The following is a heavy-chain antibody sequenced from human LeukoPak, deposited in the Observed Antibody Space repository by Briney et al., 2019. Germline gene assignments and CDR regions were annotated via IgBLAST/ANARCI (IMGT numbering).Heavy chain of an antibody. CDR2: IWYDGSNK. D-gene: IGHD2-15*01. Sequence: GSLRLSCAASGFTFSSYGMHWVRQAPGKGLEWVAVIWYDGSNKYYADSVKGRFTISRDNSKNTLYLQMNSLRAEDTAVYYCAREGTCSGGSCSPDYWGQGTLVTVSS. V-gene: IGHV3-33*08. J-gene: IGHJ4*02. CDR1: GFTFSSYG. CDR3: AREGTCSGGSCSPDY.